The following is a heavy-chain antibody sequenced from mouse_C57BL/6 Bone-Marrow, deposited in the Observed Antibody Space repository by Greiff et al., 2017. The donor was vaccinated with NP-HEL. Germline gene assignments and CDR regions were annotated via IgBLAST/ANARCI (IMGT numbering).Heavy chain of an antibody. CDR3: ATSYLFMDY. D-gene: IGHD2-10*01. CDR2: IDPSDSET. V-gene: IGHV1-52*01. Sequence: QQSCKASGYTFTSYWMHWVKQRPIQGLEWIGNIDPSDSETHYNQKFKDKATLTVDKSSSTAYMQLSSLTSEDSAVYYCATSYLFMDYWGQGTSVTVSS. J-gene: IGHJ4*01. CDR1: GYTFTSYW.